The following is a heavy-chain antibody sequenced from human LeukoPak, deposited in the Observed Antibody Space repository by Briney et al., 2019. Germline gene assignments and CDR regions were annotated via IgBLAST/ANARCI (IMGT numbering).Heavy chain of an antibody. D-gene: IGHD6-19*01. CDR2: IIPIFGTA. Sequence: GASVKVSCKASGGTFSSYAISWVRQAPGQGLEWMGGIIPIFGTANYAQKFQGRVTITADESTSTAYMELSSLRSEDTAVYYCARADYSSGWYSFWFDPWGQGTLVTVSS. CDR1: GGTFSSYA. J-gene: IGHJ5*02. CDR3: ARADYSSGWYSFWFDP. V-gene: IGHV1-69*13.